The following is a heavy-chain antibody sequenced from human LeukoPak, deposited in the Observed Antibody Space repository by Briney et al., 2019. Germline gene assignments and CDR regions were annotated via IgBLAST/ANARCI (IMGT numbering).Heavy chain of an antibody. D-gene: IGHD3-10*01. Sequence: SETLSLTCAVYGGSFSGHYWTWIRQPPGKGLEWIGEIDHTGRSTYNPSLTSRVTISKDSSKNQFSLGLGSVIAADTAVYFCARGENSGSYFSYFDSWAQGTPVTVSS. V-gene: IGHV4-34*01. CDR3: ARGENSGSYFSYFDS. CDR1: GGSFSGHY. CDR2: IDHTGRS. J-gene: IGHJ5*01.